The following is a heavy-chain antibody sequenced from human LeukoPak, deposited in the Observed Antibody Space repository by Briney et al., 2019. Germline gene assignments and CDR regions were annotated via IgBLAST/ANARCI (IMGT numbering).Heavy chain of an antibody. CDR1: GYTFTSYA. Sequence: GASVKVSCKASGYTFTSYAMHWVRQAPGQRLEWMGWINAGNGNTKYSQKFQGRVTITRDTSASTAYMELSSLRSEDTAVYYCARSVVVVAATRSSQRYYYYYGMDVWGKGTTVTVSS. D-gene: IGHD2-15*01. CDR2: INAGNGNT. CDR3: ARSVVVVAATRSSQRYYYYYGMDV. V-gene: IGHV1-3*01. J-gene: IGHJ6*04.